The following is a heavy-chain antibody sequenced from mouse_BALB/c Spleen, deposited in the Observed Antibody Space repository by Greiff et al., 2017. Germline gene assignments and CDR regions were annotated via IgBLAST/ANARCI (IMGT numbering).Heavy chain of an antibody. D-gene: IGHD2-3*01. J-gene: IGHJ4*01. CDR1: GFSLTGYG. Sequence: VQLLESGPGLVAPSQSLSITCTVSGFSLTGYGVNWVRQPPGKGLEWLGMIWGDGSTDYNSALKSRLSISTDNSKSQVFLKMNSLQTYDTARYYCARDGSYDGYYDAMDYWGQGTSVTVSS. V-gene: IGHV2-6-7*01. CDR2: IWGDGST. CDR3: ARDGSYDGYYDAMDY.